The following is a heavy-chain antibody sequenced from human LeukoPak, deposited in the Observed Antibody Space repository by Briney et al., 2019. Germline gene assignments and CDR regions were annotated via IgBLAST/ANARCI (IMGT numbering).Heavy chain of an antibody. V-gene: IGHV1-18*01. J-gene: IGHJ4*02. Sequence: GASVKVSCKASGYTFTSYGISWVRQAPGQGLEWMGWISAYNGNTNYAQKLQGRVTMTTDTSTSTAYMELRSLRSDDTAVYYCARDDRDVVVVAASYWGQGTLVTVSS. CDR2: ISAYNGNT. D-gene: IGHD2-15*01. CDR3: ARDDRDVVVVAASY. CDR1: GYTFTSYG.